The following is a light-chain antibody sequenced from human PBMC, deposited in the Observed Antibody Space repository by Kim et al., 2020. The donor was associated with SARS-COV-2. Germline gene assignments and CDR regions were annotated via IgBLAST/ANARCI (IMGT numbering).Light chain of an antibody. V-gene: IGLV1-40*01. CDR2: PNS. CDR1: RSNIGTGYD. J-gene: IGLJ3*02. Sequence: QTGTISCTGRRSNIGTGYDVHWYQQVPGRAPKLLIFPNSKRPSGVPDRLSGSISGTSASLAITGLQAEDEADYYCQSYDITLAASLFGGGTQLTVL. CDR3: QSYDITLAASL.